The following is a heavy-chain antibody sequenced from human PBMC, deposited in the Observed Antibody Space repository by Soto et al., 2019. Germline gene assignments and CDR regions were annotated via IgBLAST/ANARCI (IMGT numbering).Heavy chain of an antibody. J-gene: IGHJ4*01. CDR2: IGTSDSSI. CDR3: ASELSTRIRAYN. D-gene: IGHD3-22*01. Sequence: EVQLVESGGGLVKPGGSLRLSCAASGFTFSSHNIYWFRQPPGKGLEWVSSIGTSDSSIYYADSVRGRFTISKDNSKNSGYLQMDSRRAEDAAIYLCASELSTRIRAYNWCHGTLVTASS. CDR1: GFTFSSHN. V-gene: IGHV3-21*02.